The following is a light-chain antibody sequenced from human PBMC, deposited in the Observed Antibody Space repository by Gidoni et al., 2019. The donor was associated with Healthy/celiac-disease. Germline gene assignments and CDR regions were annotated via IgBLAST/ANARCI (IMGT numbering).Light chain of an antibody. Sequence: QSALTQPASVSGYPGKSITISCTGTSSDVGGYNYVSWYQQHPGKAPKLMIYDVSNRPSGVSNRFSGSKSGNTASLTISVLQAEDEADYYCSSYTSSSTLYVFGTGTKVTVL. CDR2: DVS. V-gene: IGLV2-14*01. CDR1: SSDVGGYNY. CDR3: SSYTSSSTLYV. J-gene: IGLJ1*01.